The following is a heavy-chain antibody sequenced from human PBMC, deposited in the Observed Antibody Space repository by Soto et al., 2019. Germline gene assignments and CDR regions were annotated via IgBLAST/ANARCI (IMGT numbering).Heavy chain of an antibody. J-gene: IGHJ4*02. D-gene: IGHD6-13*01. CDR3: AREQAGTISDY. CDR1: GYSFTCYY. CDR2: INPNSGGT. V-gene: IGHV1-2*02. Sequence: XSVKVSCKASGYSFTCYYMHWVRQAPGQGLEWMGWINPNSGGTNYAQKFQGRVTMTRDTSISTAYMELSRLRSDDTAVYYCAREQAGTISDYWGRGTLVTVSS.